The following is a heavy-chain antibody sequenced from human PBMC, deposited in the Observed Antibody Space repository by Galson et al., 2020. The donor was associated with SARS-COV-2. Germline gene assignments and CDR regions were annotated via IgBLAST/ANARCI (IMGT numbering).Heavy chain of an antibody. Sequence: GGYLRLSCAASGFTFSSYGMHWVRQAPGKGLEWVAVIWYDGSNKYYADSVKGRFTISRDNSKNTLYLQMNSLRAEDTAVYYCARDRFGYDSSGYYYVYYYYGMDVWGQGTTVTVSS. D-gene: IGHD3-22*01. CDR2: IWYDGSNK. CDR3: ARDRFGYDSSGYYYVYYYYGMDV. CDR1: GFTFSSYG. J-gene: IGHJ6*02. V-gene: IGHV3-33*01.